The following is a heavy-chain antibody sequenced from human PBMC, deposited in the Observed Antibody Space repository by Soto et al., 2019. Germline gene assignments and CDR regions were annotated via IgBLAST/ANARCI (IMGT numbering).Heavy chain of an antibody. D-gene: IGHD4-17*01. CDR3: ARDYGGSGRFEY. CDR1: GFTVSSNY. Sequence: GGSLRLSCAASGFTVSSNYMSWVRQAPGKGLEWVSVIYTGGSTYYADSVKGRFTISRDNSKNTLYLQMNSLRAEDTAVYYCARDYGGSGRFEYWGQGTLVTVSS. J-gene: IGHJ4*02. V-gene: IGHV3-66*01. CDR2: IYTGGST.